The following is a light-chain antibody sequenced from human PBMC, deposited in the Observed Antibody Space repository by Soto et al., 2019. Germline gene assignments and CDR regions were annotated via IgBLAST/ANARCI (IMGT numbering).Light chain of an antibody. CDR3: QQYNNWMYT. J-gene: IGKJ2*01. V-gene: IGKV3-15*01. CDR2: GAS. Sequence: EIVMTQSPATLSVSPGERATLSCRASQSLSNNLAWYQQKPGQAPRLLIYGASSRATDIPARFSATGSGREFTLTISSLQSEDFAVYYCQQYNNWMYTFGQGTKLEIK. CDR1: QSLSNN.